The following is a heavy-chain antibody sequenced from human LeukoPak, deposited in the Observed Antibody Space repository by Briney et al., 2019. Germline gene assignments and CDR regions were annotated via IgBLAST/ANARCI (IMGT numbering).Heavy chain of an antibody. CDR1: GFTFSYHW. J-gene: IGHJ6*02. CDR2: IKNDGAVK. CDR3: ARDKIAAAGTDYYYGMDV. Sequence: GGSLRLSCAASGFTFSYHWMTWVRQAPGKGLEWVANIKNDGAVKNYVDSVKGRFTISRDNAKNSLYLQMNSLRAEDTAVYYCARDKIAAAGTDYYYGMDVWGQGTTVTVSS. V-gene: IGHV3-7*01. D-gene: IGHD6-13*01.